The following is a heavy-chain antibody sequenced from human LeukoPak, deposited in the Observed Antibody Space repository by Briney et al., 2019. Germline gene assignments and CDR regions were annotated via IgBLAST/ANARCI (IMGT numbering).Heavy chain of an antibody. CDR2: IIPILGIA. Sequence: SVKVSCKASGGTFSSYAISWVRQAPGQGLERMGRIIPILGIANYAQKFQGRVTITADKSTSTAYMELSSLRSEDTAVYYCARGPSDYFDYWGQGTLVTVSS. CDR3: ARGPSDYFDY. V-gene: IGHV1-69*04. J-gene: IGHJ4*02. CDR1: GGTFSSYA.